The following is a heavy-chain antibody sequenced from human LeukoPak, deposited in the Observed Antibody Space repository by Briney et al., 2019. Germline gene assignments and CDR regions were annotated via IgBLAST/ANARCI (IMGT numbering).Heavy chain of an antibody. J-gene: IGHJ3*02. D-gene: IGHD4-17*01. CDR1: GYTFTSYY. V-gene: IGHV1-46*01. Sequence: ASVKVSCKASGYTFTSYYIHWMRQPPGQGLEWMGIINPSGGSTSYALKFQGRVTMTRDASTSTLYMELSSLRSEDTAVYYCARISDGDPEGAFDIWGQGTMVTVSS. CDR2: INPSGGST. CDR3: ARISDGDPEGAFDI.